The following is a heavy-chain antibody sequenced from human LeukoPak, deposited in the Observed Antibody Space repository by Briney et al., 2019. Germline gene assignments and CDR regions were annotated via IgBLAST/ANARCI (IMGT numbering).Heavy chain of an antibody. D-gene: IGHD3-22*01. CDR3: ARDQGGSGYYYGTFDC. V-gene: IGHV3-30*03. Sequence: GGSLRLSCAASGFTFSSYSMNWVRQAPGKGLEWVAVISYDGSNKYYADSVKGRFTISRDNSKNTLYLQMNSLRAEDTAVYYCARDQGGSGYYYGTFDCWGQGTLVTVSS. J-gene: IGHJ4*02. CDR2: ISYDGSNK. CDR1: GFTFSSYS.